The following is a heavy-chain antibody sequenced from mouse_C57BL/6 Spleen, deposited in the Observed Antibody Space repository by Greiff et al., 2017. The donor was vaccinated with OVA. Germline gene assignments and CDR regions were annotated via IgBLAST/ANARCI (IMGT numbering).Heavy chain of an antibody. CDR1: GFTFSNYW. CDR2: IRLKSDNYAT. V-gene: IGHV6-3*01. CDR3: TEYSAWFAY. J-gene: IGHJ3*01. Sequence: VQLKESGGGLVQPGGSMKLSCVASGFTFSNYWMNWVRQSPEKGLEWVAQIRLKSDNYATHYAESVKGRFTISRDDSKSSVYLQMNNLRAEDTGIYYCTEYSAWFAYWGQGTLVTVSA. D-gene: IGHD1-3*01.